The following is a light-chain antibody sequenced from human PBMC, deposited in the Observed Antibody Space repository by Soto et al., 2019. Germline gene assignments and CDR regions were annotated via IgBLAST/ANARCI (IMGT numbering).Light chain of an antibody. CDR1: QSLSNNY. CDR3: QQYGRSPLT. V-gene: IGKV3-20*01. J-gene: IGKJ4*01. Sequence: EIVLTQSPGTLSLSPGERATLSCRASQSLSNNYLAWYQQKPGQAPRLLIYDASSRLTGIPDWFSGSGSGTDFPLSMSRLEPEDYAVYYCQQYGRSPLTFGGGTKVEIK. CDR2: DAS.